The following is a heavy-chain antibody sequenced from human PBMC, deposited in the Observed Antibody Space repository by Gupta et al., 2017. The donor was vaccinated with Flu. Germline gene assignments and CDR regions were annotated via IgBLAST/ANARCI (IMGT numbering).Heavy chain of an antibody. CDR2: IRGKAHNYAA. D-gene: IGHD2-2*03. CDR1: GFTFSDSA. V-gene: IGHV3-73*01. J-gene: IGHJ4*02. Sequence: VQLVESGGDLVQPGGSLKLSCAASGFTFSDSAMHWVRQASGKGPEWVARIRGKAHNYAAAYAASVEGRFTISRDDSKNTAYLQMRSLRPDDTAVYYCTRSLPNYQLDYWGQGTLVTVSS. CDR3: TRSLPNYQLDY.